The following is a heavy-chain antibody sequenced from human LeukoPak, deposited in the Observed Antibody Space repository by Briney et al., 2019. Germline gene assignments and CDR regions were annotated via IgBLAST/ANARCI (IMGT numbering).Heavy chain of an antibody. CDR3: ARGPPNWGYDY. CDR2: MSPNSGDT. D-gene: IGHD7-27*01. V-gene: IGHV1-8*01. Sequence: ASVKVSCKASGYTFTRYDFNWVRQATGQRPEWMGWMSPNSGDTGYAQKFQDRVTMTRNTSISTAYMELSSLRSDDTAVYYCARGPPNWGYDYWGPGTLVTVSS. CDR1: GYTFTRYD. J-gene: IGHJ4*02.